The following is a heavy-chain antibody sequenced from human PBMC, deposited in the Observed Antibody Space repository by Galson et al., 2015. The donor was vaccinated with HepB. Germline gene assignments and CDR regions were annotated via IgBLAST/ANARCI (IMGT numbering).Heavy chain of an antibody. CDR1: GFTVSSNY. Sequence: SLRLSCAASGFTVSSNYMSWVRQAPGKGLEWVSVIYSGGSTYYADSVKGRFTISRDNSKNTLYLQMNSLRAEDTAVYYCARVAVADPTRGAFDIWGQGTMVTVSS. CDR2: IYSGGST. V-gene: IGHV3-66*01. D-gene: IGHD6-19*01. J-gene: IGHJ3*02. CDR3: ARVAVADPTRGAFDI.